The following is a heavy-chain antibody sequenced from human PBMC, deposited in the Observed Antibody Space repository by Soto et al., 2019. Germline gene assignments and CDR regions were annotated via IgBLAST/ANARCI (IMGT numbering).Heavy chain of an antibody. Sequence: ASVKGSCKASGYTFTVYYMHLVRQAPGQGLEWMGWINPNSGGTNYAQKFQGWVTMTRDTSISTAYMELSRLRSDDTAVYYCARGYCSGGSCYEIDYWGQGTLVTVSS. CDR3: ARGYCSGGSCYEIDY. CDR1: GYTFTVYY. D-gene: IGHD2-15*01. V-gene: IGHV1-2*04. CDR2: INPNSGGT. J-gene: IGHJ4*02.